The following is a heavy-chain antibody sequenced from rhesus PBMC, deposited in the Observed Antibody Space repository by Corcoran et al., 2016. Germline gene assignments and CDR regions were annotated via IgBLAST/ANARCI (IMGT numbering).Heavy chain of an antibody. Sequence: QLQLQESGPGLVKPSEPLSLTCAVSGGPISSNWWTWVRQPPGTGLEWFGRISGSGGSTSYNPSLKSRVTISTDTSKNQFSLKLSSVTAADTAVYYCARMLGYCSGGVCYGFEYWGQGVLVTVSS. J-gene: IGHJ4*01. CDR1: GGPISSNW. D-gene: IGHD2-8*01. V-gene: IGHV4-173*01. CDR2: ISGSGGST. CDR3: ARMLGYCSGGVCYGFEY.